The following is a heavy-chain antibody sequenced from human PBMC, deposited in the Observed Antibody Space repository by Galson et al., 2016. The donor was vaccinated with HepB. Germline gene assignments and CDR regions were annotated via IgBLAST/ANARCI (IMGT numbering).Heavy chain of an antibody. CDR3: AKRASTSVSCFDS. J-gene: IGHJ4*02. D-gene: IGHD2-2*01. Sequence: SLRLSCAASGFTFSSHWMTWVRQAPGKGLEWVANIKQGGSEKYYVESVRGRFTISRDNSKNTLSLQMSSLRAEDTAVYYCAKRASTSVSCFDSWGRGTLVTVSS. CDR1: GFTFSSHW. V-gene: IGHV3-7*01. CDR2: IKQGGSEK.